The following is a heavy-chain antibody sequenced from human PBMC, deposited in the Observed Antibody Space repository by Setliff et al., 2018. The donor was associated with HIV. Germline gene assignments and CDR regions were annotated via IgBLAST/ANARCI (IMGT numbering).Heavy chain of an antibody. Sequence: SETLSLTCTVSGGSISSYYWSWIRQPPGKGLEWIGTFYYNGDSRYNPSLKSRVTISVDTSKNHFSLKLTSVAAADSGLYFCAAHLAITVIGHWFFSLWGRGTLVTVSS. CDR1: GGSISSYY. CDR3: AAHLAITVIGHWFFSL. D-gene: IGHD4-17*01. V-gene: IGHV4-59*04. J-gene: IGHJ2*01. CDR2: FYYNGDS.